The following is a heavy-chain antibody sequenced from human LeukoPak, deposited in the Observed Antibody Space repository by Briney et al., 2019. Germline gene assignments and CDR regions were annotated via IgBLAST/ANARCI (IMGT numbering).Heavy chain of an antibody. CDR2: IYPNSGAT. J-gene: IGHJ4*02. CDR3: GTLLSNGPFDY. Sequence: ASVKVSCKASGYTFTGYYMHWVRQAPGQGLEWMGWIYPNSGATKYAQKFQGRVTMTRDTSISTAYMELSRLRSDDTAVYYCGTLLSNGPFDYWGQGSLVTVS. V-gene: IGHV1-2*02. CDR1: GYTFTGYY.